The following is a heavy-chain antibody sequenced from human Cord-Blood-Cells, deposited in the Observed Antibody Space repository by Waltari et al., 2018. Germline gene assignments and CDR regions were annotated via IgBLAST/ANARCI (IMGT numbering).Heavy chain of an antibody. CDR1: GFTFSNAW. CDR2: IKSKTDGGTT. CDR3: TTDAENSGSYYFDY. V-gene: IGHV3-15*01. Sequence: EVQLVESGGGLVKPGGSLRLSCAASGFTFSNAWRSWVRPAPGKGLEWVGRIKSKTDGGTTDYAAPVKGRFTISRDDSKNTLYLQMNSLKTEDTAVYYCTTDAENSGSYYFDYWGQGTLVTVSS. J-gene: IGHJ4*02. D-gene: IGHD1-26*01.